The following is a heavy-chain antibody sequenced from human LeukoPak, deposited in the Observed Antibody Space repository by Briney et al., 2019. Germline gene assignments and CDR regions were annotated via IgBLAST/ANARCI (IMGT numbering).Heavy chain of an antibody. CDR2: ISWNSGSI. J-gene: IGHJ6*02. CDR3: AKDSSAGPYYYGMDV. V-gene: IGHV3-9*01. CDR1: GFTFDDYA. D-gene: IGHD6-19*01. Sequence: GGSLRLSCAASGFTFDDYAMHWVRQAPGKGLEWVSGISWNSGSIGYADSVKGRFTISRDNAKNSLYLQMNSLRAEDTALYYCAKDSSAGPYYYGMDVWGQGTTVTVSS.